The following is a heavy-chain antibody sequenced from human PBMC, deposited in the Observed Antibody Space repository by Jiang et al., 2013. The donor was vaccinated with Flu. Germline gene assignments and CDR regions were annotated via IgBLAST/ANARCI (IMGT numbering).Heavy chain of an antibody. D-gene: IGHD3-10*01. CDR3: AREMKSYNFDY. CDR1: GFTFSSYG. V-gene: IGHV3-30*03. Sequence: LVESGGGVVQPGRSLRLSCAASGFTFSSYGMHWVRQAPGKGLEWVARISYDGYDKDYADSVKGRFTISRDKSKNTVFLQMDSLRAEDTAVYYCAREMKSYNFDYWGQGTLVTV. J-gene: IGHJ4*02. CDR2: ISYDGYDK.